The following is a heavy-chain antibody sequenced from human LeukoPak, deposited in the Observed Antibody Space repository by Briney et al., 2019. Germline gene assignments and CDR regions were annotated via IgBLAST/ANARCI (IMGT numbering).Heavy chain of an antibody. CDR2: ISWDGGST. D-gene: IGHD1-26*01. Sequence: GGSLRLSCAASGFTFDDYTMHWVRQAPGKGLEWVSLISWDGGSTYYADSVKGRFTISRDTSKNTLYLQMNSLRTEDTAVCYCAREGHGGAIDYWGQGTQVTVSS. CDR3: AREGHGGAIDY. CDR1: GFTFDDYT. V-gene: IGHV3-43*01. J-gene: IGHJ4*02.